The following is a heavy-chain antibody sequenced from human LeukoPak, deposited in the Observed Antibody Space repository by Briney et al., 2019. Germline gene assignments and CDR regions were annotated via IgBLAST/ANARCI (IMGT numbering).Heavy chain of an antibody. CDR2: ISGSGGST. Sequence: GGSLRLSCAASGFTFSSYAMSWVRQAPGKGLEWVSAISGSGGSTYYADSVKGRFTISRDNSKDTLYLQMNSLRAEDTAVYYCAKEEDYYDSSGYYSFDYWGQGTLVTVSS. CDR1: GFTFSSYA. D-gene: IGHD3-22*01. V-gene: IGHV3-23*01. J-gene: IGHJ4*02. CDR3: AKEEDYYDSSGYYSFDY.